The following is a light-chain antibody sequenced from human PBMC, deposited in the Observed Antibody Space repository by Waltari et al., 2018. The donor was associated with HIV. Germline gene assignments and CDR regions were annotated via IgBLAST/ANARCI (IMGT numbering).Light chain of an antibody. CDR3: ASHAGSKDV. Sequence: QSALTQPPSASGSPGQSVTISCPGPSSDVGAYNYVSRFQQHPGKAPKLMIYDVTKRPSGVPDRCSGSKSGNTASLTVSGLQAEDEADYYCASHAGSKDVFGGGTRLTV. V-gene: IGLV2-8*01. J-gene: IGLJ2*01. CDR2: DVT. CDR1: SSDVGAYNY.